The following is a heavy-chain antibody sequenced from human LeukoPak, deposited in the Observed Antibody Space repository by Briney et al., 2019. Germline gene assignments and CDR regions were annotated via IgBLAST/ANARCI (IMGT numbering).Heavy chain of an antibody. J-gene: IGHJ2*01. CDR1: GFTFSNYD. Sequence: GGSLRLFCAASGFTFSNYDMSWVRQAPGSGLEWVSGITGSGGSTYYADSVKGRFTVSRDNSKTTLYLQMNSLRAEDTAVYYCAKGNWGERLDWYFDLWGRGTLVTVSS. D-gene: IGHD1-26*01. V-gene: IGHV3-23*01. CDR3: AKGNWGERLDWYFDL. CDR2: ITGSGGST.